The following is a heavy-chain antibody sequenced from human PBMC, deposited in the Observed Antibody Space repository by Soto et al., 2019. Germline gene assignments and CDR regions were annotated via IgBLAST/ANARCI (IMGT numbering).Heavy chain of an antibody. CDR3: ARDLITGVLEY. V-gene: IGHV3-13*04. D-gene: IGHD3-10*01. Sequence: EVQLVESGGGLVQPGGSLRLSCAASVFTFSSYDMHWVRQGTGKGLEWVSAIGTAGDAYYPNSVKGRFTISRENAKNSLYLQMNSLRAGNTAVYYCARDLITGVLEYWGQGTLVTVSS. CDR2: IGTAGDA. CDR1: VFTFSSYD. J-gene: IGHJ4*02.